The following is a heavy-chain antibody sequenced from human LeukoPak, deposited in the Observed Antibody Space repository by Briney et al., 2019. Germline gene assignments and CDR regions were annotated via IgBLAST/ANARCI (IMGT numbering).Heavy chain of an antibody. V-gene: IGHV1-18*01. J-gene: IGHJ4*02. CDR1: GYTFTSYG. CDR3: ALIVVGYFDY. CDR2: ISAYNGNT. Sequence: GASVKVSCKASGYTFTSYGISWVRQAPRQGLEWVGWISAYNGNTNYAQKPQGRVTMTTDTSTSTAYMELRSLRSDDTAVYYCALIVVGYFDYWGQGTLVTVSS. D-gene: IGHD3-22*01.